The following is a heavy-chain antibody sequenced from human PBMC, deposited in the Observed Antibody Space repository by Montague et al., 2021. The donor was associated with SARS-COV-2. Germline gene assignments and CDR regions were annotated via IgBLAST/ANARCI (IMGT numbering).Heavy chain of an antibody. CDR3: AVNSNYYYYYGMDV. D-gene: IGHD4-11*01. CDR2: IYHSGST. V-gene: IGHV4-59*04. J-gene: IGHJ6*02. CDR1: GGSISSYY. Sequence: SETLSLTCTVSGGSISSYYWSWIRQPPGKGLEWIGSIYHSGSTYYNPSLKSRVTISVDTAKNQFSLKLRSATAADTAVYYCAVNSNYYYYYGMDVWGQGTTVTVSS.